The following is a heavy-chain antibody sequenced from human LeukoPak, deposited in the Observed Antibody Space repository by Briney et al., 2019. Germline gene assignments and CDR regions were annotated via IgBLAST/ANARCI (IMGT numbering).Heavy chain of an antibody. CDR2: INPNSGGT. Sequence: GASVKVSCKASGYTFTSYGISWVRQAPGQGLEWMGWINPNSGGTDYAQKFQGRVTMTRDTSISTAYMELSRLRSDDTAVYYCARYSSGRGDWGQGTLVTVSS. V-gene: IGHV1-2*02. J-gene: IGHJ4*02. CDR1: GYTFTSYG. CDR3: ARYSSGRGD. D-gene: IGHD6-19*01.